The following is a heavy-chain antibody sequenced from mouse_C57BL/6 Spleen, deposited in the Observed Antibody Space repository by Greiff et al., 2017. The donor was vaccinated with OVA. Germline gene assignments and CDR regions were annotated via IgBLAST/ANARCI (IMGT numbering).Heavy chain of an antibody. CDR1: GFTFSSYG. CDR2: ISSGGSYT. CDR3: AKDGYSDAMDY. J-gene: IGHJ4*01. Sequence: DVKLVESGGDLVKPGGSLKLSCAASGFTFSSYGMSWVRQTPDKRLEWVATISSGGSYTYYPDSVKGRFTISRDNAKNTLYLQMSSLKSEDTAMYYCAKDGYSDAMDYWGQGTSVTVSS. V-gene: IGHV5-6*02. D-gene: IGHD2-3*01.